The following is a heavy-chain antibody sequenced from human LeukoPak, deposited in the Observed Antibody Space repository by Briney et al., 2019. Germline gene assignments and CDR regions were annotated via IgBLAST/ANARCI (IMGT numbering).Heavy chain of an antibody. D-gene: IGHD6-19*01. CDR1: GFTFRGYA. Sequence: GGSLRLSCAASGFTFRGYAMNWVRQAPGKGLEWVSAISGSGDTTYYTDSVKGRFTISRDNAKNTLYLQMNSLRAEDTAVYYCARSSGWYDCWGQGTLVTVSS. CDR3: ARSSGWYDC. J-gene: IGHJ4*02. CDR2: ISGSGDTT. V-gene: IGHV3-23*01.